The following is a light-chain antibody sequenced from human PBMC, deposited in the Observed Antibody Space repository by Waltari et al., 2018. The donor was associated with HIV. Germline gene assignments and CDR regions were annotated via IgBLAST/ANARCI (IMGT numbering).Light chain of an antibody. CDR3: CSYAGSGPWV. CDR2: DVA. Sequence: QSALTQPASVSVSPGQSITISCTGTSSDVGGYNYVSWYQQHPGNAPILMFYDVAQRPSGVSNRCCGSKAGDTAFLTISGLQAEDEADYYCCSYAGSGPWVFGGGTKLTVL. CDR1: SSDVGGYNY. V-gene: IGLV2-23*02. J-gene: IGLJ3*02.